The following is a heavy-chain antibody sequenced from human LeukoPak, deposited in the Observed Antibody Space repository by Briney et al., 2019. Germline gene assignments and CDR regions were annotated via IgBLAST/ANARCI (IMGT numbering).Heavy chain of an antibody. CDR1: GFTSGDYA. J-gene: IGHJ4*02. CDR3: TRVRWGSWIGDY. CDR2: IRSKAYDGTT. D-gene: IGHD3-16*01. Sequence: GGSLRLSCTASGFTSGDYAMSWVRQAPGKGLEWVGFIRSKAYDGTTEYSAAVKGRFTISIDDSKSIAYLQINSLKTEDTAVYYCTRVRWGSWIGDYWGQGTLVTVSS. V-gene: IGHV3-49*04.